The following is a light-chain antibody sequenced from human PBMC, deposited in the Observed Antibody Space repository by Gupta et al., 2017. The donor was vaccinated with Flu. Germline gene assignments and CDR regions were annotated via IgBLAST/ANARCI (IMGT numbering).Light chain of an antibody. V-gene: IGKV3-15*01. CDR1: QSVSSN. J-gene: IGKJ4*01. CDR2: GAS. CDR3: QQYNTWPPLT. Sequence: EIVMTQSPATLSVSPGERATLSCRASQSVSSNLAWYQQKPGQAPRLLIYGASTRATGIPARFSGSGYGTEFTLTISSRQSEDFAVYYCQQYNTWPPLTFGGGTKLEIK.